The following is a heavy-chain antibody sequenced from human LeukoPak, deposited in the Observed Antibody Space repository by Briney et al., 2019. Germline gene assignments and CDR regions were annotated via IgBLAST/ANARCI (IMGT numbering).Heavy chain of an antibody. D-gene: IGHD5-24*01. CDR3: ARDRYGVGFAHFDY. CDR2: ITPSGGT. J-gene: IGHJ4*02. CDR1: GYTFTSYA. Sequence: GASVKVSCKASGYTFTSYAMHWVRQAPGQGLECMGWITPSGGTNYPQKFQGRVAITRDTSITTAYMDLSRLTSDDTAVYYCARDRYGVGFAHFDYWGQGALVTVSS. V-gene: IGHV1-2*02.